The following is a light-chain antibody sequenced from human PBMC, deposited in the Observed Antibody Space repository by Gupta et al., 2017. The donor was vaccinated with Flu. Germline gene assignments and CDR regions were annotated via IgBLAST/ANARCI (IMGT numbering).Light chain of an antibody. V-gene: IGLV1-40*01. Sequence: QSVLTQPPSVSGAPGQRVTIACTGSSSNIGAGYDVHWYQYIPGTAPKLLIYCGNNRPSGIPDRFSGSQSGTSASLAITGLQAEDEADYYCQSYVASLSGSSVFGTGTKVSVL. CDR1: SSNIGAGYD. J-gene: IGLJ1*01. CDR2: CGN. CDR3: QSYVASLSGSSV.